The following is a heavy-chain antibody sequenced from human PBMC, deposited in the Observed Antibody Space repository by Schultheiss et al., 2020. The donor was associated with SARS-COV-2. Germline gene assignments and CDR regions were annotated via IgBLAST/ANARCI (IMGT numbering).Heavy chain of an antibody. D-gene: IGHD3-3*01. CDR3: ASLRFLEWTTDY. CDR1: GYTFTGYY. Sequence: GESLKISCKASGYTFTGYYMHWVRQAPGQGLEWMGWINPNSGGTNYAQKFQGRVTMTRDTSISTAYMELSRLRSDDTAVYYCASLRFLEWTTDYWGQGTLVTVSS. V-gene: IGHV1-2*02. J-gene: IGHJ4*02. CDR2: INPNSGGT.